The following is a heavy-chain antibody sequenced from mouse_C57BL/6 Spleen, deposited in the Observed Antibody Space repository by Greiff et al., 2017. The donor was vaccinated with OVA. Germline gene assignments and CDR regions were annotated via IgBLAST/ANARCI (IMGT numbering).Heavy chain of an antibody. Sequence: QVQLQQPGAELVKPGALVKLSCKASGYTFTSYWMHWVKQRPGQGLEWIGMIHPNSGSTNYNEKFKSKATLTVDKSSSTAYMQLSSLTSEDSAVYYCARTHITTVVATGAMDYWGQGTSVTVSS. CDR2: IHPNSGST. D-gene: IGHD1-1*01. J-gene: IGHJ4*01. V-gene: IGHV1-64*01. CDR1: GYTFTSYW. CDR3: ARTHITTVVATGAMDY.